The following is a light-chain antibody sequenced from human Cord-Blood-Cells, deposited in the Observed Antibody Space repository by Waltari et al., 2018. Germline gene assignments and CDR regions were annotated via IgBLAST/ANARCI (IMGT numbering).Light chain of an antibody. V-gene: IGLV2-23*03. CDR1: SSDVGSYNL. CDR3: CSYAGSSTFV. Sequence: QSALTQPASVSGSPGQSITISCTGTSSDVGSYNLVSWYQQHPGKAPKLMIYEGSKRPSGVSNRFSGAKSGNTASLTISGLQAEDEADYCGCSYAGSSTFVFGGGTKLTVL. J-gene: IGLJ2*01. CDR2: EGS.